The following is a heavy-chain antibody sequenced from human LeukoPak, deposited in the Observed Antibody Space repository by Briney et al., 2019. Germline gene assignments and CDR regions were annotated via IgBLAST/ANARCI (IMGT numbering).Heavy chain of an antibody. J-gene: IGHJ4*02. CDR2: INHSGST. CDR3: ARGNGYSYGYYFDY. Sequence: SETLSPTCAVYGGSFSGYYWSWIRQAPGKGLEWIGEINHSGSTSYNPSLKSRVTMSVDTSKNQFSLKLSSVTAADTAVYYCARGNGYSYGYYFDYWGQGTLVTVSS. CDR1: GGSFSGYY. D-gene: IGHD5-18*01. V-gene: IGHV4-34*01.